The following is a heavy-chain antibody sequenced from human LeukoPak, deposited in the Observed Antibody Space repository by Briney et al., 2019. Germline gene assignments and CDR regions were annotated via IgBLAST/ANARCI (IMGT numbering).Heavy chain of an antibody. CDR3: ARRIMVRGRGPFDP. V-gene: IGHV3-21*01. CDR2: ISSSSSYI. CDR1: GFTFSSYS. Sequence: GGSLRLSCAASGFTFSSYSMNWVRQAPGKGLEWVSSISSSSSYIYYADSVKGRFTISGDNSKNTLYLQMNSLRAEDTAVYYCARRIMVRGRGPFDPWGQGTLVTVSS. D-gene: IGHD3-10*01. J-gene: IGHJ5*02.